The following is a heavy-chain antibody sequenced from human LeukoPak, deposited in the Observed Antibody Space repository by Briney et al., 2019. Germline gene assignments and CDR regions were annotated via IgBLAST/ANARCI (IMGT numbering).Heavy chain of an antibody. Sequence: GGSLRLSCAASGFTFSTYNMNWVRQAPGKGLEWVSYISSSGSTKYYADSVKGRFTISRDNVKNSLFLQMNSLSDEDTAVYYCARFYFGVDVWGQGTTVTVSS. J-gene: IGHJ6*02. CDR3: ARFYFGVDV. CDR2: ISSSGSTK. V-gene: IGHV3-48*02. CDR1: GFTFSTYN.